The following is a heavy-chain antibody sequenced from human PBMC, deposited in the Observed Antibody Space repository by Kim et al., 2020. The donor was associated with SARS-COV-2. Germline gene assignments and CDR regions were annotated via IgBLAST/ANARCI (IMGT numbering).Heavy chain of an antibody. CDR2: INWNSITT. J-gene: IGHJ3*02. D-gene: IGHD3-10*01. CDR3: AKDISVAMVRGVLSAFDI. V-gene: IGHV3-9*01. CDR1: GFTFDDYA. Sequence: GGSLRLSCAVSGFTFDDYAMHWVRQAPGKGLEWVSGINWNSITTCYADSVKGRFTISRDNAKNSLYLQMNSLRTEDTALYYCAKDISVAMVRGVLSAFDIWGQGTMVTVSS.